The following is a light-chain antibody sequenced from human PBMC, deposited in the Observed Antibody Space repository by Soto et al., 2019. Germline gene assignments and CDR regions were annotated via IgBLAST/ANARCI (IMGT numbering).Light chain of an antibody. CDR2: AAS. Sequence: DIQLTQSPSSLSAYVGDRVTITCRASQSISSYLNWYQQKPGKAPKLLIYAASSLQSGVPSRFSGSGSGTDFTLTISSLQPEDFATYYCQQSYSTPITFGQGTRPEIK. CDR1: QSISSY. V-gene: IGKV1-39*01. CDR3: QQSYSTPIT. J-gene: IGKJ5*01.